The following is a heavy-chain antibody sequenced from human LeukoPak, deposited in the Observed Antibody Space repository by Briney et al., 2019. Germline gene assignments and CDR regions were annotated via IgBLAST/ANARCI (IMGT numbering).Heavy chain of an antibody. D-gene: IGHD3-10*01. CDR2: IKSDGSDT. CDR1: GFTFSSYW. V-gene: IGHV3-74*03. CDR3: VNYGWGRPA. J-gene: IGHJ4*02. Sequence: GGSLRLSCAASGFTFSSYWMHWVRQAPGKGLVWVSRIKSDGSDTTYANSVKGRFTIFRDNAKNMLYLQMNSLRAEDTAVYYCVNYGWGRPAWGQGTLVTVSS.